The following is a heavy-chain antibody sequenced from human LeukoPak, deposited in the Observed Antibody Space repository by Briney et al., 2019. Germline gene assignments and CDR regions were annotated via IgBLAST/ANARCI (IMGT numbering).Heavy chain of an antibody. V-gene: IGHV3-74*01. J-gene: IGHJ4*02. D-gene: IGHD2/OR15-2a*01. CDR3: VSFYETY. CDR1: GNYW. CDR2: INSDGSWT. Sequence: GGSLRLSCAASGNYWMHWVRQAPGKGLVWVSHINSDGSWTSYADSVKGRFTISKDNAKNTVYLQMNSLRAEDTAVCYCVSFYETYWGRGTLVTVSS.